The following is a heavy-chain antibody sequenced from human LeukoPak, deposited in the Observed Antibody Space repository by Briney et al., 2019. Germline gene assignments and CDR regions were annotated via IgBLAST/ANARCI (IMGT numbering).Heavy chain of an antibody. CDR1: GFIFSSFW. V-gene: IGHV3-7*01. Sequence: GGSLRLSCAASGFIFSSFWMSWVRQAPGKGLEWVANIKQDGSEKYYVDSVKGRFTISRDNAKNSLYLQMNSLRAEDTAVYYCTRDFWTDYWGQGTLVTVSS. CDR3: TRDFWTDY. J-gene: IGHJ4*02. D-gene: IGHD3/OR15-3a*01. CDR2: IKQDGSEK.